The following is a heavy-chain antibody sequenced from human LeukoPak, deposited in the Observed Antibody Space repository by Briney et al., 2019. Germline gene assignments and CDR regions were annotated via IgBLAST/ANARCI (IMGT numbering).Heavy chain of an antibody. D-gene: IGHD6-13*01. Sequence: SETLSLTCAVYGGSFSGYYWSWIRQPPGKGLEWIGEINHSGSTNYNPSLKSRVTISVDTSKNQFSLKLSSVTAADTAVYYCARGIAAANWGQGTLVTVSS. CDR2: INHSGST. J-gene: IGHJ4*02. CDR3: ARGIAAAN. V-gene: IGHV4-34*01. CDR1: GGSFSGYY.